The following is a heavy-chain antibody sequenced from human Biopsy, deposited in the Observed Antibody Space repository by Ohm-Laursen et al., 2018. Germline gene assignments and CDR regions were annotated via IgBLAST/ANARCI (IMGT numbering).Heavy chain of an antibody. D-gene: IGHD3-22*01. CDR1: GGSISSYY. Sequence: TLSLTCTVSGGSISSYYWNWIRQPPGKGLAWVGYIYYSGSTNYNPSLKSQVTISVDTSKNQFSLKLDSVTAADTAVYYCGRGGRYYYDSPDNWGQGTLVIVSS. CDR3: GRGGRYYYDSPDN. CDR2: IYYSGST. V-gene: IGHV4-59*01. J-gene: IGHJ4*02.